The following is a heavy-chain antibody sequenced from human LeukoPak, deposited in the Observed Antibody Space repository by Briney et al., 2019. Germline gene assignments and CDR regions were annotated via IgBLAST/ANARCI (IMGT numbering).Heavy chain of an antibody. CDR3: ARHPRGYSYGYYYYYMDV. J-gene: IGHJ6*03. V-gene: IGHV4-34*01. Sequence: SETLSLTCAVYGGSFSGYYWSWIRQPPGKGLEWIGEINHSGSTNYNPSLKSRVTISVDTSKNQFSLKLSSVTAADTAVYYCARHPRGYSYGYYYYYMDVWGKGTTVTISS. CDR2: INHSGST. CDR1: GGSFSGYY. D-gene: IGHD5-18*01.